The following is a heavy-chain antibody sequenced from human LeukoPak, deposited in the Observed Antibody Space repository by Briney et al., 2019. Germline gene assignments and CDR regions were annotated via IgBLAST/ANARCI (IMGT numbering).Heavy chain of an antibody. V-gene: IGHV3-21*01. Sequence: GGSLLLSCAASGFTFDSYTMTWVRQAPGKGLEWVSSISGRSGYIYYADSMKGRFTISRDNAKSSLYLQMNSLGPEDTATYYCARVGERRPGTSESFFPAHFASWGQGTLVIVSS. CDR3: ARVGERRPGTSESFFPAHFAS. J-gene: IGHJ4*02. D-gene: IGHD3-10*01. CDR2: ISGRSGYI. CDR1: GFTFDSYT.